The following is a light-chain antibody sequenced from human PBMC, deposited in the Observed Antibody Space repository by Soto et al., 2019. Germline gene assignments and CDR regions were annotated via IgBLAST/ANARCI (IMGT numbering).Light chain of an antibody. CDR2: DVR. CDR1: SSDVGGYNF. Sequence: QSALTQPASVSGSPGQSITISCTGTSSDVGGYNFVCWYQQHPGKAPKFIIYDVRNRPSGVSNRFSGSRSGNTASLTISGLQAEDEADYYCSSYTSSSTVIFGGGTKVTVL. J-gene: IGLJ2*01. V-gene: IGLV2-14*03. CDR3: SSYTSSSTVI.